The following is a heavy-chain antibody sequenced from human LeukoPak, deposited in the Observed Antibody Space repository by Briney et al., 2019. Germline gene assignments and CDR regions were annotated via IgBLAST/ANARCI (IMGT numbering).Heavy chain of an antibody. J-gene: IGHJ4*02. D-gene: IGHD1-26*01. Sequence: PSETLSLTCTVSGGSISSGDYYWSWIRQPPGKGLEWIGYIYYSGSTYYNPSLKSRVTISVDTSKNQFSLKLSSVTAADTAVYYCAGGPYSGSYYVDYWGQGTLVTVSS. CDR1: GGSISSGDYY. V-gene: IGHV4-30-4*02. CDR2: IYYSGST. CDR3: AGGPYSGSYYVDY.